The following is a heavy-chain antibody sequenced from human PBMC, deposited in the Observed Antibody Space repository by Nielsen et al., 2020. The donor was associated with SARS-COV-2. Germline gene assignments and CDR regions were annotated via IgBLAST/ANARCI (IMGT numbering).Heavy chain of an antibody. J-gene: IGHJ6*02. Sequence: WIRQPPGKGLEWIGYIYYSGSTYYNPSLKSRVTISVDTSKNQFSLKLSSVTAADTALYYCARERVGGITIFGVVTRYGMDVWGQGATVTVSS. CDR3: ARERVGGITIFGVVTRYGMDV. V-gene: IGHV4-30-4*01. D-gene: IGHD3-3*01. CDR2: IYYSGST.